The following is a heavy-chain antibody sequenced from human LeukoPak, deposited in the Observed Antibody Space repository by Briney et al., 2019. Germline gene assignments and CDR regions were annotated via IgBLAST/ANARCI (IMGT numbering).Heavy chain of an antibody. CDR2: IIPIFGTA. V-gene: IGHV1-69*05. CDR1: GYTFTGYY. Sequence: SVKVSCKASGYTFTGYYMHWVRQAPGQGLEWMGRIIPIFGTANYAQKFQGRVTITTDESTSTAYMELSSLRSEDTAVYYCARGRGYSGYDYYDSSGYSAAPYYYYYMDVWGKGTTVTVSS. D-gene: IGHD3-22*01. J-gene: IGHJ6*03. CDR3: ARGRGYSGYDYYDSSGYSAAPYYYYYMDV.